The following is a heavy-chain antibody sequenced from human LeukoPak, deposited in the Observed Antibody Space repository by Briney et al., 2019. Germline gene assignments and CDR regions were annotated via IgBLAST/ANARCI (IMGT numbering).Heavy chain of an antibody. CDR1: GGSISSGGYS. V-gene: IGHV4-30-2*02. D-gene: IGHD6-13*01. CDR2: IYHSGST. Sequence: SETLSLTCAVSGGSISSGGYSWSWIRQPPGKGLEWIGYIYHSGSTYYNPSLKSRVTISVDRSKNQFSLKLSSVTAADTAVYYCASLGIAAAGTQVDYWGQGTLVTVSS. CDR3: ASLGIAAAGTQVDY. J-gene: IGHJ4*02.